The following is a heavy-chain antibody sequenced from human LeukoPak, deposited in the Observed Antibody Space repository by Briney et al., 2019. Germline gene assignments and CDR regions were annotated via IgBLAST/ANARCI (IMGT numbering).Heavy chain of an antibody. Sequence: SGESLILSCAASGFTFSGYYMNWIRQAPGKGLEWVSYISSSSTYTDYADSVKGRFTISRDNAKNSLYLQMNSLRAEDTAMYYCARETYGRFDYWGQGTLVTVPS. V-gene: IGHV3-11*05. D-gene: IGHD4-17*01. CDR3: ARETYGRFDY. CDR2: ISSSSTYT. CDR1: GFTFSGYY. J-gene: IGHJ4*02.